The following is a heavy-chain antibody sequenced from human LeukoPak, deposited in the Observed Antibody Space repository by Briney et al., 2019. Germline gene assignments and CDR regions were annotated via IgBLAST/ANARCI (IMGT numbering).Heavy chain of an antibody. CDR3: ARGLIVVANTGTFDF. J-gene: IGHJ3*01. Sequence: PSETLSLTCTVSGGSISSNYRNWIRQPPGKGLEWMGYIYYTGTTSYNPSLKNRVTISADSSKNQFSLKLTSVTAADTAVYYCARGLIVVANTGTFDFWGQGTMVTVSS. D-gene: IGHD3-22*01. V-gene: IGHV4-59*01. CDR2: IYYTGTT. CDR1: GGSISSNY.